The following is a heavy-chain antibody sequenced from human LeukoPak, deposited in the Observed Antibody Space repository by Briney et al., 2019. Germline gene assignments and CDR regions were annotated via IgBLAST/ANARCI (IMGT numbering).Heavy chain of an antibody. Sequence: PGGALRLSSAASGFTFSSYAMHWVRQAPGKGLEWVAVISYDGSNKYYADSVKGRFTISRDNSKNTLYLQMNSLRAEDTAVYYCARDTYYDFWSGMDVWGKGTTVTVSP. D-gene: IGHD3-3*01. J-gene: IGHJ6*04. CDR2: ISYDGSNK. CDR1: GFTFSSYA. V-gene: IGHV3-30*04. CDR3: ARDTYYDFWSGMDV.